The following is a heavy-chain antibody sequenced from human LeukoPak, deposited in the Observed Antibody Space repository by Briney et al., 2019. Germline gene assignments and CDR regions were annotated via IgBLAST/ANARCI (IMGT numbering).Heavy chain of an antibody. J-gene: IGHJ4*02. V-gene: IGHV4-39*01. CDR1: GGSISGSSYY. D-gene: IGHD4-11*01. Sequence: SEILSLTCTVSGGSISGSSYYWGWIRQPPGKGLEWIGSIYYSGSTYYKPSLESRVTMSVDTSKNQFSLKLSSVTAADTAVYYCARPQRYSNYALDYWGQGTLVTVSS. CDR2: IYYSGST. CDR3: ARPQRYSNYALDY.